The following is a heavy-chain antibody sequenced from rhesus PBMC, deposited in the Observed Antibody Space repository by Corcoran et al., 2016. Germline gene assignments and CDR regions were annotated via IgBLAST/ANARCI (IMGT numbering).Heavy chain of an antibody. V-gene: IGHV4-106*01. J-gene: IGHJ3*01. D-gene: IGHD1-44*01. Sequence: QLQLQESGPGLVKPSETLSVTCAVSGGSISDDYYWSWIRQPPGKGLEWIGYIYCSGGGTNYNPDLKYRVTIVIDTYKNQFALKLRCVTAADTDVYYCARGGGKVWAFDFWGQGLRVTVS. CDR3: ARGGGKVWAFDF. CDR1: GGSISDDYY. CDR2: IYCSGGGT.